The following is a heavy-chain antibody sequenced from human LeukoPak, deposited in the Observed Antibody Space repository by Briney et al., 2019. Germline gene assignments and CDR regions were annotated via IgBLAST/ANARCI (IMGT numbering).Heavy chain of an antibody. CDR1: GGSISSYY. CDR2: IYYSGST. CDR3: ARGPGTWYYY. V-gene: IGHV4-59*12. J-gene: IGHJ4*02. D-gene: IGHD6-13*01. Sequence: SETLSLTCTVSGGSISSYYWSWIRQPPGKGLEWIGYIYYSGSTNYNPSLKSRVTISIDTSKNQFSLKLSSVTAADTALYYCARGPGTWYYYWGQGTLVTVSS.